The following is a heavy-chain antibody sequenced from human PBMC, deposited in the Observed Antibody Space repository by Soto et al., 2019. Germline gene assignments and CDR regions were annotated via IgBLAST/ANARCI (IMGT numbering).Heavy chain of an antibody. CDR1: GRSISRGVYY. CDR2: IYYSGST. J-gene: IGHJ4*02. Sequence: PSETLSLTCTFSGRSISRGVYYWGWIRQPPGKGLEWIGYIYYSGSTYYNPSLKSRVTISVDTSKNQFSLKLSSVTAADTAVYYCARGRNILTGYPFDYWGQGTLVTVSS. D-gene: IGHD3-9*01. CDR3: ARGRNILTGYPFDY. V-gene: IGHV4-30-4*01.